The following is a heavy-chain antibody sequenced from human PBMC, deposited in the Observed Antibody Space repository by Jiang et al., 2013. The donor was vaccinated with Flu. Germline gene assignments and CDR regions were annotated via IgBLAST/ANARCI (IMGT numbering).Heavy chain of an antibody. V-gene: IGHV3-23*01. J-gene: IGHJ4*02. D-gene: IGHD3-22*01. Sequence: ESGGGLVQPGGSLRLSCAASGFTFSSYAMSWVRQAPGKGLEWVSAISGSGGSTYYADSVKGRFTISRDNSKNTLYLQMNSLRAEDTAVYYCAKVPDYYYDSSGYYFFYWGREPWSPSPQ. CDR3: AKVPDYYYDSSGYYFFY. CDR2: ISGSGGST. CDR1: GFTFSSYA.